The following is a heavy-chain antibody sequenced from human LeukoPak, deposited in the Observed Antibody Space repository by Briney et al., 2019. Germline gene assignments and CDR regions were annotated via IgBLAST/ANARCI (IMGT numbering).Heavy chain of an antibody. Sequence: GESLRISCKASGYKFTNYWIGWVRQMPGKGLEWMTMIYPGDSETRYSPSFQGQVTISADKSIGTTYLQWSSLKASDTAIYYCARALRTGQGDYVPVLWGQGTLVTVSS. V-gene: IGHV5-51*01. CDR3: ARALRTGQGDYVPVL. CDR1: GYKFTNYW. J-gene: IGHJ4*02. D-gene: IGHD3-16*01. CDR2: IYPGDSET.